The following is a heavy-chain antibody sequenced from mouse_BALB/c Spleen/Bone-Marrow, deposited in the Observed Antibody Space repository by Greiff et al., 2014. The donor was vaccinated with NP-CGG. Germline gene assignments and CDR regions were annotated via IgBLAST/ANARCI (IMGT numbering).Heavy chain of an antibody. D-gene: IGHD3-3*01. CDR1: GYTFTSYY. V-gene: IGHV1S56*01. Sequence: QVQLKESGPELVKPGASVRISCKASGYTFTSYYIHWVKQRPGQGLEWIGWIYPGNVNTKYNERFKGKATLTADKSSSTAYMQLSSLTSEDSAVYFCAREGDSYAVDYWGQGTSVTVSS. CDR2: IYPGNVNT. J-gene: IGHJ4*01. CDR3: AREGDSYAVDY.